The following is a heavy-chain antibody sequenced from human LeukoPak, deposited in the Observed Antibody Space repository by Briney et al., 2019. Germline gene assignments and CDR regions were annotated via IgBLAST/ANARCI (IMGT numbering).Heavy chain of an antibody. Sequence: ASVKVSCKASGGTFSSYAINWVRQATGQGLEWMGWMNPNSGNTGYAQKFQGRVTMTRNTSISTAYMELSSLRSEDTAVYYCARAHRTRYYDSSGYFPSGYWGQGTLVTVSS. J-gene: IGHJ4*02. CDR2: MNPNSGNT. V-gene: IGHV1-8*02. CDR1: GGTFSSYA. CDR3: ARAHRTRYYDSSGYFPSGY. D-gene: IGHD3-22*01.